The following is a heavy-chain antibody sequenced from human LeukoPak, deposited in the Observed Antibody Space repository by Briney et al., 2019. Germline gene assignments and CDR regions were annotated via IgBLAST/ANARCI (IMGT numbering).Heavy chain of an antibody. CDR1: GFTFSSFG. Sequence: KTGRSLGLSCAASGFTFSSFGMHWVRQAPGKGLEWVSSISSSSSFIHYADSVKGRFAVSRDNAKNSLYLQMNSLRAEDTAVYYCARLGDYEGYWGQGTLVTVSS. D-gene: IGHD4-17*01. CDR2: ISSSSSFI. CDR3: ARLGDYEGY. V-gene: IGHV3-21*06. J-gene: IGHJ4*02.